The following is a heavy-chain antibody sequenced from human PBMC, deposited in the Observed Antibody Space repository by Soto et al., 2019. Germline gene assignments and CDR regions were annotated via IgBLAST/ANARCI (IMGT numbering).Heavy chain of an antibody. CDR1: GFTFSGSA. CDR3: SVSPEAGCGAGSCLNLFDP. CDR2: TGSNGNPNAA. V-gene: IGHV3-73*01. Sequence: EVQLVESGGGLVQPGESLKLSCAASGFTFSGSAIHWVRQASGKGLEWVGRTGSNGNPNAAAYAAPVRGRFAFSRDESSNTGYLQMTSLKTDDTAVYYCSVSPEAGCGAGSCLNLFDPWGQGPLVTVS. J-gene: IGHJ5*02. D-gene: IGHD2-21*01.